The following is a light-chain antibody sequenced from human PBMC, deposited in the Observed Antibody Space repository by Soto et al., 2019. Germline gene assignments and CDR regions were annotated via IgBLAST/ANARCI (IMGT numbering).Light chain of an antibody. CDR2: GAS. CDR3: QQYGSSAGYT. CDR1: QSVSSNY. J-gene: IGKJ2*01. V-gene: IGKV3-20*01. Sequence: EIVLTQSPGTLSLSPGERATLSCRASQSVSSNYLAWYQQKPGQAPRLLIYGASSRATGIPDRFSGSGSGTDFTLTISRLEPEDFAVYYCQQYGSSAGYTFGQGTQLEIK.